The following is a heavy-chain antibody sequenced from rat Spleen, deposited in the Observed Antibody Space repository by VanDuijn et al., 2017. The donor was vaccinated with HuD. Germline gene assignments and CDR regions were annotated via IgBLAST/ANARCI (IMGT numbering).Heavy chain of an antibody. J-gene: IGHJ3*01. D-gene: IGHD4-3*01. Sequence: EVQLVESGGGLVQPGRSLKLSCVASGFTFNNYWMSWIRQAPGKGLEWVASISTTGGSSNYPDSVKGRFTFSRDNAENTVYLRMNSLRSEDTATYYCAREDFGVTFAYWGQGTLVTVSS. CDR1: GFTFNNYW. CDR2: ISTTGGSS. CDR3: AREDFGVTFAY. V-gene: IGHV5-31*01.